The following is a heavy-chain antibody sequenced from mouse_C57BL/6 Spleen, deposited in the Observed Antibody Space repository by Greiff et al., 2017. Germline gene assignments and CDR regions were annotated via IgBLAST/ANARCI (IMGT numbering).Heavy chain of an antibody. Sequence: DVMLVESGGGLVKPGGSLKLSCAASGFTFSSYAMSWVRQTPEKRLEWVATISDGGSYTYYPDNVKGRFTISRDNAKNNLYLQMSHLKSEDTAMYYCAREGVYYDYAYYFDYWGQGTTLTVSS. J-gene: IGHJ2*01. CDR3: AREGVYYDYAYYFDY. V-gene: IGHV5-4*01. D-gene: IGHD2-4*01. CDR2: ISDGGSYT. CDR1: GFTFSSYA.